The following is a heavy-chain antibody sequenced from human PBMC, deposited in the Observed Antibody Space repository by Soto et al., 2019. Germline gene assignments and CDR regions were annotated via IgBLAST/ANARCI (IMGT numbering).Heavy chain of an antibody. CDR2: IYHSGST. CDR3: ARGNYYDSSGYYDY. CDR1: DGSISSGGYS. J-gene: IGHJ4*02. Sequence: TLSLTCAVSDGSISSGGYSWSWIREPPGKGLEWIGYIYHSGSTYYNPSLKSRVTISVDRSKNQFSLKLSSVTAADTAVYYCARGNYYDSSGYYDYWGQGTLVTVS. V-gene: IGHV4-30-2*01. D-gene: IGHD3-22*01.